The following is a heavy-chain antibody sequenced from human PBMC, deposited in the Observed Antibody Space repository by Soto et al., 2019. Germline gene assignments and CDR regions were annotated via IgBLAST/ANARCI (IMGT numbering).Heavy chain of an antibody. CDR1: GFTFSSYW. CDR3: ARATSVTTRGVGY. D-gene: IGHD3-10*01. V-gene: IGHV3-74*01. J-gene: IGHJ4*02. Sequence: EVQLVESGGGSVQPGGSLSLSCAASGFTFSSYWMHWVRQAPGKGLVWVSRIDTDASSTDYADSVKGRFTISRANTKNTLYLQMNSLRAEDTAVYYCARATSVTTRGVGYWGQGTLVTVSS. CDR2: IDTDASST.